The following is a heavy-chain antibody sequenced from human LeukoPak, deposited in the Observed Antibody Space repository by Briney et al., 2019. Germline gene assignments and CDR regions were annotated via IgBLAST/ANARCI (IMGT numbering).Heavy chain of an antibody. CDR3: ASIDDG. V-gene: IGHV4-39*01. J-gene: IGHJ4*02. CDR1: GGSLSRSSYY. Sequence: PSETLSLTCSVSGGSLSRSSYYWGWIRQPPGKGLEWIGSIFYSGSTVYNPSLKSRVTISVDTSKNQFSLKLTSVTAADTAAYYCASIDDGWGQGILVIVSS. CDR2: IFYSGST. D-gene: IGHD1-1*01.